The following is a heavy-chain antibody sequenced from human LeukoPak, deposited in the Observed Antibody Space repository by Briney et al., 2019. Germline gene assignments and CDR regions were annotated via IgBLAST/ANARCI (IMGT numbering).Heavy chain of an antibody. CDR1: GGSISSSSYY. D-gene: IGHD6-13*01. J-gene: IGHJ4*02. V-gene: IGHV4-39*07. Sequence: SETLSLTCTVSGGSISSSSYYWGWIRQPPGKGLEWIGSIYYSGSTYYNPSLKSRVTISVDTSKNQFSLKLSSVTAADTAVYYCARIRTAAGTLFDYWGQGTLVTVSS. CDR3: ARIRTAAGTLFDY. CDR2: IYYSGST.